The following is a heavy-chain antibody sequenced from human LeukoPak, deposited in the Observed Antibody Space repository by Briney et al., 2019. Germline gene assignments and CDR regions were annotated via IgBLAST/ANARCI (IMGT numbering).Heavy chain of an antibody. J-gene: IGHJ4*02. D-gene: IGHD2-8*01. Sequence: SMKVSCKASGGTFSSYAISWVRQAPGQGLEWMGGIIPIFGTANYAQKFQGRVTITTDESTSTAYMELSSLRSEDTAVYYCARAPIYCTNGVCLQYYFDYWGQGTLVTVSS. CDR2: IIPIFGTA. CDR3: ARAPIYCTNGVCLQYYFDY. CDR1: GGTFSSYA. V-gene: IGHV1-69*05.